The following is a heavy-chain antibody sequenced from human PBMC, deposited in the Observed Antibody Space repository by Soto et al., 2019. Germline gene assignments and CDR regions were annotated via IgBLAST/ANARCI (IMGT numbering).Heavy chain of an antibody. V-gene: IGHV4-30-4*02. J-gene: IGHJ6*03. Sequence: NPSETLSLTCTVSGGSISGGAYYWSWIRQHPGKGLEWIGYIFYTGSTFYNPSLKSRVAISVDTSKNQFSLKLSSVTAADTAVYYCARVRTHYYGSGSHYYYMDVWGKGTTVTVSS. CDR3: ARVRTHYYGSGSHYYYMDV. CDR1: GGSISGGAYY. D-gene: IGHD3-10*01. CDR2: IFYTGST.